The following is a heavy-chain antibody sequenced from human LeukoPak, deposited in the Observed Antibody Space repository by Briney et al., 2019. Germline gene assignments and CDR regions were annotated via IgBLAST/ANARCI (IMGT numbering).Heavy chain of an antibody. J-gene: IGHJ4*02. CDR2: IIPIFGTA. CDR1: GGTFSSYA. D-gene: IGHD6-13*01. Sequence: ASVKVSCKASGGTFSSYAISWVRQTPGQGLEWMGGIIPIFGTANYAQKLQGRVTMTTDTSTSTAYMELRSLRSDDTAVYYCARDVQQLVDYWGQGTLVTVSS. CDR3: ARDVQQLVDY. V-gene: IGHV1-69*05.